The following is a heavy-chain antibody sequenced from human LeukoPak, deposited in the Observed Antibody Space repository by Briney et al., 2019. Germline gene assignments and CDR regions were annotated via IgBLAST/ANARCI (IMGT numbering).Heavy chain of an antibody. CDR2: IYYSGST. CDR3: ARYDYGGYYYYGMDV. Sequence: SETLSLTCPVSGGSISSYYWSWIRQPPGKGLEWIGYIYYSGSTNYNPSLKSRVTISVDTSKSQFSLKLSSVTAADTAVYYCARYDYGGYYYYGMDVWGQGTTVTVSS. V-gene: IGHV4-59*01. J-gene: IGHJ6*02. D-gene: IGHD4-23*01. CDR1: GGSISSYY.